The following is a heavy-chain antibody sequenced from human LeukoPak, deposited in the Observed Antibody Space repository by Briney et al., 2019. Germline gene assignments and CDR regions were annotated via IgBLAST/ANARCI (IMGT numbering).Heavy chain of an antibody. V-gene: IGHV3-23*01. Sequence: GGSLRLSCAASGFTFSSYAMSWVRQAPGKGLEWVSAISGSGDNTFYADSVKGRFTISRDNSKNTLYLQMNSLRAEDTAVYYCAKDLGSTGYSYGSCFDYWGQGTLVTVSS. J-gene: IGHJ4*02. D-gene: IGHD5-18*01. CDR1: GFTFSSYA. CDR2: ISGSGDNT. CDR3: AKDLGSTGYSYGSCFDY.